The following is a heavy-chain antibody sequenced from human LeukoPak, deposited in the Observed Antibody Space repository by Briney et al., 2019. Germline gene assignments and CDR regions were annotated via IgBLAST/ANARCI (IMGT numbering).Heavy chain of an antibody. D-gene: IGHD6-19*01. CDR1: GYNFTSYW. Sequence: GESLKISCEGSGYNFTSYWIAWVRQMPGKGLEWMGMIWPGDSDTRYSPSFQGQVTISADKSISTAFLQWSSLKASDTAMYYCARHSSGGDWFDPWGQGTLVTVSS. CDR3: ARHSSGGDWFDP. J-gene: IGHJ5*02. V-gene: IGHV5-51*01. CDR2: IWPGDSDT.